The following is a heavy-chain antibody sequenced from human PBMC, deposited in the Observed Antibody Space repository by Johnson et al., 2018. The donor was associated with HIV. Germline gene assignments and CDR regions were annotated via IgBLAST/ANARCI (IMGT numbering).Heavy chain of an antibody. V-gene: IGHV3-20*04. Sequence: VQLVESGGGVVRPGGSLRLSCAASGFTFDDYGMNWVRQAPGKGLEWVSGINWSGDTIGYADSVKGRITISRHNAKNSLYLRMNNLKVEDTALYYCARVTGGYYSSSFGNAFDIWGQGTMVTVSS. CDR3: ARVTGGYYSSSFGNAFDI. D-gene: IGHD6-6*01. CDR2: INWSGDTI. J-gene: IGHJ3*02. CDR1: GFTFDDYG.